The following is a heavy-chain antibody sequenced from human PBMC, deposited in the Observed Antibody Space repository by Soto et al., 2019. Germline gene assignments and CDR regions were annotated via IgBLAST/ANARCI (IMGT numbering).Heavy chain of an antibody. CDR2: IISGGSRV. CDR3: ARERTSKGGMDV. V-gene: IGHV3-74*01. J-gene: IGHJ6*02. Sequence: EVQLVESGGGLVQPGGSLRLSCAASGFTFSNDWMNWVRQGPGKGPEWVSRIISGGSRVSYADSVKGRFTIARDNAKNTLYLEMHSLTAEDTAVYYCARERTSKGGMDVWGQGTTVTVSS. CDR1: GFTFSNDW.